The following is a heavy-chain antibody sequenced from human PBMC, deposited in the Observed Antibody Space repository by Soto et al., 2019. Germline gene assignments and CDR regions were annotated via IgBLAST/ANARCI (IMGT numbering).Heavy chain of an antibody. CDR1: GFTFSSYG. CDR2: ISYDGSNK. V-gene: IGHV3-30*18. J-gene: IGHJ4*02. CDR3: AKDKPLPPHYFDY. Sequence: QVQLVESGGGVVQPGRSLRLSCAASGFTFSSYGMHWVRQAPGKGLEWVAVISYDGSNKYYADSVKGRFTISRDNSKNPLYLQMNSLRAEDTAVYYCAKDKPLPPHYFDYWGQGTLVTVSS.